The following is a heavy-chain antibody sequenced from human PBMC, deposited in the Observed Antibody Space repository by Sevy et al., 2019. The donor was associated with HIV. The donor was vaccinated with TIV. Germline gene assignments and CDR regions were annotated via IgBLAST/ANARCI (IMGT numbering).Heavy chain of an antibody. CDR3: AIDGGYTVNLDLGGY. J-gene: IGHJ4*02. D-gene: IGHD6-13*01. V-gene: IGHV3-30-3*01. CDR2: ISYDGSTK. Sequence: GGSLRLSCAASGFTFNTYAMHWVRQAPGKGLEWVAVISYDGSTKYYADSVKGRFTLSRDNSKNTLYLQMNSLRVEDTAVYYCAIDGGYTVNLDLGGYWGQGTLVTFSS. CDR1: GFTFNTYA.